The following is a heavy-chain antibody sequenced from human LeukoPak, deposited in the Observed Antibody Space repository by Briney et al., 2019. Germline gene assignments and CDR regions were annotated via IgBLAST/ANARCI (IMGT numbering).Heavy chain of an antibody. CDR2: VYRGGST. V-gene: IGHV3-53*01. CDR1: GFTVSSNY. CDR3: ARDLSGGGSCPDF. Sequence: GGSLRLSCAASGFTVSSNYMSWVRQAPGKGLEWVSVVYRGGSTYYADSVKGRFTISRDNSKSTLYLQMNSLRAEDTAVYYCARDLSGGGSCPDFWGQGTLVTVSS. J-gene: IGHJ4*02. D-gene: IGHD2-15*01.